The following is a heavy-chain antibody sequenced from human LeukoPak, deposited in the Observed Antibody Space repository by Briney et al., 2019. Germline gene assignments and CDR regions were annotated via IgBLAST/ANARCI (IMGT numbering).Heavy chain of an antibody. CDR3: ARGTGYSVVDY. CDR2: INSVGRST. D-gene: IGHD5-18*01. V-gene: IGHV3-74*01. Sequence: AGGSLRLFCAASGFRFSTCWMHWVRQAPGKGLLWVSRINSVGRSTSHAGSVKGRFTISRDNAKNTLYLQMNSLRAEDTAVYYCARGTGYSVVDYWGQGTLVTVSS. J-gene: IGHJ4*02. CDR1: GFRFSTCW.